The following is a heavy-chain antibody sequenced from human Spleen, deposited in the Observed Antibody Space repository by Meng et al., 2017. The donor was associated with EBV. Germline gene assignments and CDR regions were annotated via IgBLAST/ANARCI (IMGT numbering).Heavy chain of an antibody. D-gene: IGHD5-12*01. CDR1: GYPFTDYA. Sequence: QVQLVQSGSELKKPGDSVKVSCKASGYPFTDYALNWVRQAPGQGLEWMGWVNTHTGNPTYAQDFTGRFVFSLDTSVRTAYLQISSLQTEDTAVYYCARGGIKFWFDLWDQGSLVTVVS. V-gene: IGHV7-4-1*01. CDR3: ARGGIKFWFDL. J-gene: IGHJ4*02. CDR2: VNTHTGNP.